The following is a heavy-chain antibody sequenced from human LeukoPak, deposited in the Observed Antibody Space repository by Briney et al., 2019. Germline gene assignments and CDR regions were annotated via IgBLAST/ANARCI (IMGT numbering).Heavy chain of an antibody. CDR3: ARWSGGSDWLYHYGMDV. CDR1: GYTFTSYY. Sequence: GASVKVSCKASGYTFTSYYMHWVRQAPGQGLEWMGWINPNSGGTNYAQKFQGWVTMTRDTSISTAYMELSRLRSDDTAVYYCARWSGGSDWLYHYGMDVWGQGTTVTVSS. CDR2: INPNSGGT. J-gene: IGHJ6*02. D-gene: IGHD6-19*01. V-gene: IGHV1-2*04.